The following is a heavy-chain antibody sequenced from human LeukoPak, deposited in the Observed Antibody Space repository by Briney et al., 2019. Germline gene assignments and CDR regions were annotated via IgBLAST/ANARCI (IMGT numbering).Heavy chain of an antibody. CDR1: GFTFSCYE. D-gene: IGHD3-10*02. CDR2: ISSSGSTI. CDR3: AELGITMIGGV. V-gene: IGHV3-48*03. J-gene: IGHJ6*04. Sequence: QPGGSLRLSCAASGFTFSCYEMNWVRQAPGKGLEWVSYISSSGSTIYYADSVKGRFTISRDNAKNSLYLQMNSLRAEDTAVYYCAELGITMIGGVWGKGTTVTISS.